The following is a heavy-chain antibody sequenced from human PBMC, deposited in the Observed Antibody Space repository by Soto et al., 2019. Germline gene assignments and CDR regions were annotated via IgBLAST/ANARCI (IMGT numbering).Heavy chain of an antibody. CDR1: GYSFTNND. Sequence: ASVKVSCKASGYSFTNNDVSWVRQATGQGLEWMGWMNPGSGDTGYAQKFQGRVTMTRDISIATAYMELSSLRSDDTAIYYCARMATFCSLNWLDPGGQGTMVTVSS. CDR2: MNPGSGDT. J-gene: IGHJ5*02. CDR3: ARMATFCSLNWLDP. V-gene: IGHV1-8*01. D-gene: IGHD3-10*02.